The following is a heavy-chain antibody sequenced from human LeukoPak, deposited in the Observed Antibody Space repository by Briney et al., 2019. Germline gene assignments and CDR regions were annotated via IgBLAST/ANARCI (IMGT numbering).Heavy chain of an antibody. CDR3: ARYRNGYYSFDY. Sequence: GGSLRLSCAASGFTFSSYAISWVRQAPGQGLEWMGGIIPIFGTANYAQKFQGRVTITTDESTSTAYMELSSLRSEDTAVYYCARYRNGYYSFDYWGQGTLVTVSS. V-gene: IGHV1-69*05. J-gene: IGHJ4*02. CDR1: GFTFSSYA. CDR2: IIPIFGTA. D-gene: IGHD3-3*01.